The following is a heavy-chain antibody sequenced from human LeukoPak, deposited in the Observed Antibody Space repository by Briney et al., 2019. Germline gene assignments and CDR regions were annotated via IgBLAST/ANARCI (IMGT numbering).Heavy chain of an antibody. Sequence: SETLSLTCTVSGGSISSYYWSWIRQPPGKGLEWIGYIYYSGSTNYNPSLKSRVTISVDTSKNQFSLKLSSVTAADTAVYYCARENYDSSGYYGRFDPWGQGTLVTVSS. J-gene: IGHJ5*02. D-gene: IGHD3-22*01. CDR3: ARENYDSSGYYGRFDP. CDR2: IYYSGST. CDR1: GGSISSYY. V-gene: IGHV4-59*01.